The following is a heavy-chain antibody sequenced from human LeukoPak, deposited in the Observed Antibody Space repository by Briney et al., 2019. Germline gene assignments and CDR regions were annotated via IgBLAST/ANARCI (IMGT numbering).Heavy chain of an antibody. V-gene: IGHV4-59*12. CDR1: GGSISSYY. J-gene: IGHJ5*02. Sequence: SETLSLTCTVSGGSISSYYWSWIRKPPGKGLEWIGYIYYSGSTNYNPSLKSRVTISVDTSKNQFSLRLRFVTAADTAVYYCARDSGTTGEVKFDPWGQGTLVTVSS. CDR2: IYYSGST. CDR3: ARDSGTTGEVKFDP. D-gene: IGHD3-10*01.